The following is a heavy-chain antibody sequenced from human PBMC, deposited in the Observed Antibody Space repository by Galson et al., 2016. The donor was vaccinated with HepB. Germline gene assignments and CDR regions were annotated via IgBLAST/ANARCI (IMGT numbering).Heavy chain of an antibody. CDR2: VNQVQSEK. CDR3: ARELDGRYFDV. V-gene: IGHV3-7*01. Sequence: SLRLSCAASGFTFSDAWMNWVRQAPGKGLEWVANVNQVQSEKYYVDSVQGRFTISRDNARNSVSLQMNNLRGEDTAVYYCARELDGRYFDVWGRGTLVTVSS. D-gene: IGHD1-26*01. CDR1: GFTFSDAW. J-gene: IGHJ2*01.